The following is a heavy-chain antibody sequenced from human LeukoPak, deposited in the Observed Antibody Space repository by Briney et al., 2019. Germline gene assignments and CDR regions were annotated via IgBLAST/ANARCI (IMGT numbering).Heavy chain of an antibody. D-gene: IGHD6-13*01. J-gene: IGHJ4*02. Sequence: GGSLRLSCAASGFTFSSYAMHWVRQAPGKGLEWVEVISYDGSNKHYADSGKGRFTISRDNSKNTLYLQMNSLRAEDTAVHYCARDGIASALSYFDYWGQGTLVTVSS. CDR2: ISYDGSNK. CDR1: GFTFSSYA. CDR3: ARDGIASALSYFDY. V-gene: IGHV3-30-3*01.